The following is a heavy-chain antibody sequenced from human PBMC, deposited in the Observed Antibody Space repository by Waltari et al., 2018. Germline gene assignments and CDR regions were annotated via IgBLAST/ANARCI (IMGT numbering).Heavy chain of an antibody. CDR2: IYSGGSST. CDR3: ATPVGILTGYYRGYWYFDL. CDR1: GFTFSSYA. D-gene: IGHD3-9*01. J-gene: IGHJ2*01. Sequence: EVQLLESGGGLVQPGGSLRLSCAASGFTFSSYAMSWVRQAPGKGLEWVSVIYSGGSSTYYADSVKGRFTISRDNSKNTLYLQMNSLRAEYTAVYYCATPVGILTGYYRGYWYFDLWGRGTLVTVSS. V-gene: IGHV3-23*03.